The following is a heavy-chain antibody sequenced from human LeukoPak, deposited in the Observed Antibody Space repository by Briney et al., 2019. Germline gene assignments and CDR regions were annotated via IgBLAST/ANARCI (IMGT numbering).Heavy chain of an antibody. J-gene: IGHJ3*02. CDR1: GGSFSGYY. D-gene: IGHD2-2*01. Sequence: SETLSLTCAVYGGSFSGYYWSWIRQPPGKGLEWIGEIHHSGGTKYNPSLKSRVTISEDTSKNQFSLKVSSVTAADTAVYYCARHQFKTFDIWGQGTMVTVSS. CDR3: ARHQFKTFDI. V-gene: IGHV4-34*01. CDR2: IHHSGGT.